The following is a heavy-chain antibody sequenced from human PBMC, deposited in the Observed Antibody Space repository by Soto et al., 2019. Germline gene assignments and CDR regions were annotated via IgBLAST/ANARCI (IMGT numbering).Heavy chain of an antibody. J-gene: IGHJ6*02. D-gene: IGHD3-3*01. V-gene: IGHV1-8*01. CDR1: GYTFSGYD. CDR3: ARATELRYVEWSVYRGGNYAMDV. Sequence: QVQLVQSGAEVKKPGASVRVSCKASGYTFSGYDINWVRQATGQGLEWMGWVSPDSGSTGYAGIFQGRVTMTWDRSTTTAYMALSSLKSEDSAVYYCARATELRYVEWSVYRGGNYAMDVWGQGTTVTVSS. CDR2: VSPDSGST.